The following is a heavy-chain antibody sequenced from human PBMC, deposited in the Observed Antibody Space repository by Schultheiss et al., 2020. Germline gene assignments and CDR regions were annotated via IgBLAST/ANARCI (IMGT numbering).Heavy chain of an antibody. D-gene: IGHD1-14*01. V-gene: IGHV3-30-3*01. CDR2: ISYDGFTK. CDR1: GFTFSSYA. CDR3: ARDDPGGVDV. J-gene: IGHJ6*04. Sequence: GGSLRLSCAASGFTFSSYAMHWVRQAPGKGLEWVAVISYDGFTKYYAESVKGRFTISRDISKNTLFLQMNSLRAEDTAVYYCARDDPGGVDVWGKGTTVTVAS.